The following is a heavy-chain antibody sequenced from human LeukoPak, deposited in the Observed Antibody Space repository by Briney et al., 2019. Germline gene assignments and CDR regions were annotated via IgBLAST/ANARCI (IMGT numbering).Heavy chain of an antibody. CDR2: ISSSGSTI. CDR1: GFTFSSYE. V-gene: IGHV3-48*03. CDR3: ARDKEGLGYYDSSGYDY. Sequence: GGSLRLSCAASGFTFSSYEMNWVRQAPGKGLEWVSYISSSGSTIYYADSVKGRFTISRDNAKNSLYLQMNSLRAEDTAVYYCARDKEGLGYYDSSGYDYWGQGTLVTVSS. J-gene: IGHJ4*02. D-gene: IGHD3-22*01.